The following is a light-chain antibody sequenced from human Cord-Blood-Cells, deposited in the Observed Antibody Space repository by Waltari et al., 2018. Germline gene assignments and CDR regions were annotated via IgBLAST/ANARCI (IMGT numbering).Light chain of an antibody. CDR3: SSYTSSSTWV. CDR2: EVS. Sequence: QSALTQPASVSGSPGQSITISCTGTSSDVGGYNYVSWYQQHPGKAPKLMIYEVSNRPSGVSNRCSGSKSVNTASLTISGLQAEDEADYYCSSYTSSSTWVFGGGTKLTVL. J-gene: IGLJ3*02. CDR1: SSDVGGYNY. V-gene: IGLV2-14*01.